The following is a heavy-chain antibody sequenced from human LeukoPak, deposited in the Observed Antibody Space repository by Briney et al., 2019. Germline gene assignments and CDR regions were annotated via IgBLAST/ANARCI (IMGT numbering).Heavy chain of an antibody. Sequence: PGGSLRLSCAASGFTFSNAWMSWVRQAPGKGLEWVGRIKSKTDGGTTDYAAPVKGRFTISRDDSKNTLYLQMNSLKTEDTAVYYCTTDPGRAMTTVTTGGGYFDYWGQGTLVTVSS. CDR2: IKSKTDGGTT. V-gene: IGHV3-15*01. CDR3: TTDPGRAMTTVTTGGGYFDY. J-gene: IGHJ4*02. D-gene: IGHD4-17*01. CDR1: GFTFSNAW.